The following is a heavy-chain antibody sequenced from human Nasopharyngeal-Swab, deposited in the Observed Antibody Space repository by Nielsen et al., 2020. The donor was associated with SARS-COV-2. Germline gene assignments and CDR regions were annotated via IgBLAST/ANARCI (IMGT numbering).Heavy chain of an antibody. V-gene: IGHV1-69*04. CDR1: GGTFNSYA. D-gene: IGHD2-21*01. J-gene: IGHJ6*02. CDR3: ARIHFVVGRGYFYGLDV. Sequence: SVKVSCKASGGTFNSYAISWVRQAPGQGLEWVGRINPNLGIADYAEKFEGRVSITADKSTTTAHMELGSLRPEDTALYYCARIHFVVGRGYFYGLDVWGQGTTVTVSS. CDR2: INPNLGIA.